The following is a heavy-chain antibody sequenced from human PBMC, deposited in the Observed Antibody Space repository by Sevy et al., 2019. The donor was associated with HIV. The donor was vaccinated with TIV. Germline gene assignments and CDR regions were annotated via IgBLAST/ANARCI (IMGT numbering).Heavy chain of an antibody. J-gene: IGHJ6*02. V-gene: IGHV3-15*01. D-gene: IGHD2-8*02. CDR1: GFTFRSYW. CDR3: STDPIIVLLVTDGMDV. CDR2: IKSKPDGGTT. Sequence: GGSLRLSCAVSGFTFRSYWMSWVRQAPGKGLEWVGRIKSKPDGGTTDYAAPVKGRFTISRDDSKNTLFLQMNSLKTQDTAVYYCSTDPIIVLLVTDGMDVWGQGTTVTVSS.